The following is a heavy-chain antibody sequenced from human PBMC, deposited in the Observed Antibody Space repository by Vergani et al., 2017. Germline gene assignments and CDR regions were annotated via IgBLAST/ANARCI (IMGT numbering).Heavy chain of an antibody. Sequence: QLQLQESGSGLVKPSQTLSLTCAVSGGSISSGGYSWSWIRQPPGKGLEWIGYIYHSGSTYYNPSLKSRVTISVDTSKNQFSLKLSSVTAADTAVYYCATRRRYCSGGSCYNWGQGTLVTVSS. CDR1: GGSISSGGYS. CDR3: ATRRRYCSGGSCYN. J-gene: IGHJ4*02. CDR2: IYHSGST. D-gene: IGHD2-15*01. V-gene: IGHV4-30-2*03.